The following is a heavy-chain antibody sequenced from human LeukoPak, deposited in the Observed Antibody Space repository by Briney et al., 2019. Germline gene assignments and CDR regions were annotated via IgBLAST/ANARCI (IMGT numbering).Heavy chain of an antibody. D-gene: IGHD2-15*01. CDR1: GGTFSSYA. J-gene: IGHJ3*02. V-gene: IGHV1-69*05. CDR2: IIPIFGTA. CDR3: AREALGDIVVVVAATPDAFDI. Sequence: SVKVSCKASGGTFSSYAISWVRQAPGQGLEWMGRIIPIFGTANYAQEFQGRVTITTDESTSTAYMELSSLRSEDTAVYYCAREALGDIVVVVAATPDAFDIWGQGTMVTVSS.